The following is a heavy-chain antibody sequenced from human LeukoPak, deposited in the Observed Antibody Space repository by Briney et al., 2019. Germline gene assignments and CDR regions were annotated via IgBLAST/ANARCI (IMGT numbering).Heavy chain of an antibody. J-gene: IGHJ4*02. CDR2: IIPIFGTA. Sequence: SVKVSCKASGGTFSSYAISWVRQAPGQGLEWMGGIIPIFGTANYAQKFQGRVTITADESTSTAYMELSSLRSEDTAVYYCVRLRGSNYYDSSGTFDYWGQGTLVTVSS. CDR1: GGTFSSYA. D-gene: IGHD3-22*01. CDR3: VRLRGSNYYDSSGTFDY. V-gene: IGHV1-69*13.